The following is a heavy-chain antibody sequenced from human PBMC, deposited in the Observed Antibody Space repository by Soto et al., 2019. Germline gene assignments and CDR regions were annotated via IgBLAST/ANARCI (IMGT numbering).Heavy chain of an antibody. D-gene: IGHD2-2*01. Sequence: GGSLGLSCAASGVSFSSDSMNCVRQAPGKGLEWVSSISSSSSYIYYADSVKGRFTISRDNAKNSLYLQMNSLRAADRAVYYCAIVFLNGTSTTDVYTISRHGTMPISVQ. J-gene: IGHJ1*01. V-gene: IGHV3-21*01. CDR1: GVSFSSDS. CDR2: ISSSSSYI. CDR3: AIVFLNGTSTTDVYTISRHGTMPISVQ.